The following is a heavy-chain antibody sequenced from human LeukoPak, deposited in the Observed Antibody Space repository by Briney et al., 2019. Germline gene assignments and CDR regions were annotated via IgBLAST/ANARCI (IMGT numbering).Heavy chain of an antibody. D-gene: IGHD3-22*01. CDR2: INGDGTST. V-gene: IGHV3-74*01. CDR3: AREGTYSNGPDY. Sequence: GGSLRLSCAASGFTFSSHWMHWVRQAPGKGLVWVSRINGDGTSTTYADSVKGRFTISRDNAKNTLYLQMNSLRVEDTAVFHCAREGTYSNGPDYWGQGTLVTVSS. CDR1: GFTFSSHW. J-gene: IGHJ4*02.